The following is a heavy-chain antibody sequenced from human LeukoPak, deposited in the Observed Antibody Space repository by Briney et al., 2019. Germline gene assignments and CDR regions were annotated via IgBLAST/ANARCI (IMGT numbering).Heavy chain of an antibody. CDR1: GFTSSSYW. V-gene: IGHV3-74*01. D-gene: IGHD1-26*01. CDR3: ARTAYSWSHHDY. Sequence: GGSLRLSCAASGFTSSSYWMHWVRHAPGKGLVWVSSINSDGSNTTYADSVKGRFTISRDNAKNTLYVQMNSLRVEDTAVYYCARTAYSWSHHDYWGQGTLVTVSS. J-gene: IGHJ4*02. CDR2: INSDGSNT.